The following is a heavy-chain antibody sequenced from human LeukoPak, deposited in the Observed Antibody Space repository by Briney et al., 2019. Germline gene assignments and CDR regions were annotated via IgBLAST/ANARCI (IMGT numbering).Heavy chain of an antibody. CDR2: IIPIFGTA. CDR1: GYTFTSYG. V-gene: IGHV1-69*05. D-gene: IGHD3-22*01. J-gene: IGHJ4*02. Sequence: GASVKVSCKASGYTFTSYGISWVRQAPGQGLEWMGRIIPIFGTANYAQKFQGRVTITTDESTSTAYMELSSLRSEATAVYYCARDYYDSSGYGYWGQGTLVTVSS. CDR3: ARDYYDSSGYGY.